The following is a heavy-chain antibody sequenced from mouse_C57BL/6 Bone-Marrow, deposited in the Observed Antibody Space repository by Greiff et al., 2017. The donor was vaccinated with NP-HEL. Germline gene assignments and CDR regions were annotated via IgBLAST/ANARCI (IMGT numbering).Heavy chain of an antibody. CDR3: AREGPIGWLPYYYAMDY. V-gene: IGHV3-6*01. J-gene: IGHJ4*01. D-gene: IGHD2-3*01. CDR2: ISYDGSN. Sequence: VQLKESGPGLVKPSQSLSLTCSVTGYSITSGYYWNWIRQFPGNKLEWMGYISYDGSNNYNPSLKNRISITRDTSKNQFFLKLNSVTTEDTATYYCAREGPIGWLPYYYAMDYWGQGTSVTVSS. CDR1: GYSITSGYY.